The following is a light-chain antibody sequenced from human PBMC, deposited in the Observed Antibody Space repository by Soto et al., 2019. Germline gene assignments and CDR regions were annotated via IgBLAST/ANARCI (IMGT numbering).Light chain of an antibody. J-gene: IGKJ1*01. CDR2: KAS. Sequence: DIQMTQSPSTLSGSVGDRDTITCRASQTISSWLAWYQQKPGKAPKLLIYKASTLKSGVPSRFSGSRSGTEFTLTISSLQPDDFATYYCQHYNSYSEAFGQGTKVELK. CDR3: QHYNSYSEA. V-gene: IGKV1-5*03. CDR1: QTISSW.